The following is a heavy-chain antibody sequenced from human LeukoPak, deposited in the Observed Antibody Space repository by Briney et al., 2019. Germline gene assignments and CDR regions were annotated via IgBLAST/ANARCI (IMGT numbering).Heavy chain of an antibody. Sequence: PGGSLRLSCAASGFTFSSYTMNWVRQAPGKGMEWVSSISSSSSYIYYADSVKGRFTLSRDNAKNSLYLQMNSLRAEDTAVYYCARVRSWSGQVAYWGQGTLVTVSS. V-gene: IGHV3-21*01. J-gene: IGHJ4*02. CDR1: GFTFSSYT. D-gene: IGHD3-3*01. CDR3: ARVRSWSGQVAY. CDR2: ISSSSSYI.